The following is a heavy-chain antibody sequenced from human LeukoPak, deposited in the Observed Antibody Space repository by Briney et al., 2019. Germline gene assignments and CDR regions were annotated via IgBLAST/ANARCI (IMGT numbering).Heavy chain of an antibody. CDR2: ISYDGSNK. CDR3: AKLGYDSSGSPRLVDY. Sequence: GGSLRLACAASGFTFRSYGMHWVRQAPGKGLEWVAFISYDGSNKYYADSVKGRFTISRDNSKNTLDLQMNSLRAEDTAVYYCAKLGYDSSGSPRLVDYWGQGTLVTVSS. V-gene: IGHV3-30*18. J-gene: IGHJ4*02. CDR1: GFTFRSYG. D-gene: IGHD3-22*01.